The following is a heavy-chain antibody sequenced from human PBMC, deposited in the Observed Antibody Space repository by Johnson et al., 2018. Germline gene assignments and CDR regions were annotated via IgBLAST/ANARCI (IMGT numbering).Heavy chain of an antibody. D-gene: IGHD3-10*01. CDR2: IWYDGSYK. CDR3: ARDRAPRGYYGMDV. V-gene: IGHV3-33*01. CDR1: GFTFSSYG. Sequence: QVQLVQSGGGVVQPGRSLRLSCAASGFTFSSYGMHWVRQAPGKGLEWVAVIWYDGSYKYYADSVKGRFTISRDNSKDTLYLQMNGLRAEDTAVYYCARDRAPRGYYGMDVWGQGTTVTVSS. J-gene: IGHJ6*02.